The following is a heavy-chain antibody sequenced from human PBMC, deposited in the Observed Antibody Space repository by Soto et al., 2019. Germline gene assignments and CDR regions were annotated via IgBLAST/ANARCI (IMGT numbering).Heavy chain of an antibody. Sequence: SETLSLTCTVSGDSINNYYWTWIRQPPGKGLEWIGYIYDSVSTCYNPSLKSRLTISVDTSKNQFSLKLKSVTAADTAVYYCARGTKYYYQGMDVWGQGTTVTVSS. J-gene: IGHJ6*02. V-gene: IGHV4-59*01. CDR3: ARGTKYYYQGMDV. CDR1: GDSINNYY. CDR2: IYDSVST.